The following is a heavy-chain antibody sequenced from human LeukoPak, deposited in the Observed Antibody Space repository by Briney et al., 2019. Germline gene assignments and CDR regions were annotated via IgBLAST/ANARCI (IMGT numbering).Heavy chain of an antibody. V-gene: IGHV3-30*04. CDR2: ISYDGINI. CDR3: ASDLYASGPYYFDY. Sequence: VGSLRLSSAASGFTFSSFAMHSVRQAPGKGLEWVAIISYDGINIYYADSLKGRFTISRDNSKHTLYLQMNSLRAEDTAVYYCASDLYASGPYYFDYWGQGTLVTVSS. D-gene: IGHD2-15*01. CDR1: GFTFSSFA. J-gene: IGHJ4*02.